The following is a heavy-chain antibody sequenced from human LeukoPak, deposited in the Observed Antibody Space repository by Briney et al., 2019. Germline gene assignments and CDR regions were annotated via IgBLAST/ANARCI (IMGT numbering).Heavy chain of an antibody. J-gene: IGHJ4*02. V-gene: IGHV4-59*11. CDR3: ARGVYIAAAQYGY. D-gene: IGHD6-13*01. Sequence: SETLSLTCTVSGGSISSHYWSWIRQPPGKGLEWIGYIYYSGTTNYNPSLKSRVAISVDTSKNQFSLKLSSVTAADTAVYYCARGVYIAAAQYGYWGQGTLVTVSS. CDR1: GGSISSHY. CDR2: IYYSGTT.